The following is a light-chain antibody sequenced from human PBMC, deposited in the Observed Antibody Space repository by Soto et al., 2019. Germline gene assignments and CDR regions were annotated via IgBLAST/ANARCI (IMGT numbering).Light chain of an antibody. CDR1: SGSIASNY. Sequence: NFMLTQPHSVSESPGKTVTISRTRSSGSIASNYVQWYQQRPGSAPTTVIYEDDQRPSGVPDRFSGSIDSSSNSASLTISGLKTEDEAAYYCQSYDSSSYVFGTGTKVTVL. CDR2: EDD. CDR3: QSYDSSSYV. V-gene: IGLV6-57*04. J-gene: IGLJ1*01.